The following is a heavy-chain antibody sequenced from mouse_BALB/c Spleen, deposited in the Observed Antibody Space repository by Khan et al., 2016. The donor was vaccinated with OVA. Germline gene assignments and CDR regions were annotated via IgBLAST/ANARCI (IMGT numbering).Heavy chain of an antibody. CDR3: ARSAI. J-gene: IGHJ2*01. CDR2: IDSNGGST. Sequence: EVKLVESGGGLVQPGGSVKRSCAASGYTISSYGMYSVRQTPGKRLELVATIDSNGGSTDYPDNVKRRFTISVDNATNTLYMQRRRFKCEETAMYECARSAIWGQGTTLTVSS. D-gene: IGHD2-12*01. CDR1: GYTISSYG. V-gene: IGHV5-6-3*01.